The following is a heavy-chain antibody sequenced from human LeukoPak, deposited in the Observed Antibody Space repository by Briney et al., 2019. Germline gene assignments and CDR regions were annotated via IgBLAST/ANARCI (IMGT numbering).Heavy chain of an antibody. V-gene: IGHV1-8*01. J-gene: IGHJ4*02. CDR3: ARAVRRDSGGWRLDY. D-gene: IGHD2-15*01. CDR1: GYTFTSYD. Sequence: ASVKVSCKASGYTFTSYDINWARRATGQGLQWMGWMNPNSGNTGYAQKFQGRVTMTRNTSISTAYMELSSLRSEDTAVYYCARAVRRDSGGWRLDYWGQGTLVTVSS. CDR2: MNPNSGNT.